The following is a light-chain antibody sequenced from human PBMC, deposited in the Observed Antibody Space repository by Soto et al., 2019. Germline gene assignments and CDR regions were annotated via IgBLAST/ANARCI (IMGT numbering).Light chain of an antibody. CDR1: QSVSSNS. J-gene: IGKJ3*01. V-gene: IGKV3-20*01. Sequence: IVLTPSPATLSLSPVARATLSCVTSQSVSSNSLAWHQQKPGQAPRLLMYAASSRAAGIPDRFSGSGSGTDFTLTISRLEPEDFAVYYCQQHGSWGITFGPGTKVDIK. CDR2: AAS. CDR3: QQHGSWGIT.